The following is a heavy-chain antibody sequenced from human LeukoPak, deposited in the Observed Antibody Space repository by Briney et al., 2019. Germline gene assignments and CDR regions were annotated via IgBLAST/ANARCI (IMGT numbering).Heavy chain of an antibody. CDR1: GGSISSYY. J-gene: IGHJ3*02. Sequence: PSETLSLTCTVSGGSISSYYWSWIRQPPGKGLEWIGYIYYSGSTNYNPSLKSRVTISVDTSKNQFSLKLSSVTAADTAVYYCARRTTHGDYSASAFDIWGQGTMVTVSS. CDR2: IYYSGST. V-gene: IGHV4-59*08. CDR3: ARRTTHGDYSASAFDI. D-gene: IGHD4-17*01.